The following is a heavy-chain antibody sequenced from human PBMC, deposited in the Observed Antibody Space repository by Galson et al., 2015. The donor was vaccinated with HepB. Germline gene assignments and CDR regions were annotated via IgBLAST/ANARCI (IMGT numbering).Heavy chain of an antibody. CDR1: GGTFSSYA. CDR2: IIPIFGIA. CDR3: ARVHPDYGDYENWFDP. J-gene: IGHJ5*02. V-gene: IGHV1-69*10. D-gene: IGHD4-17*01. Sequence: SVKVSCKASGGTFSSYAISWVRQALGQGLEWMGGIIPIFGIANYAQKFQGRVTITADKSTSTAYMELSSLRSEDTAVYYCARVHPDYGDYENWFDPWGQGTLVTVSS.